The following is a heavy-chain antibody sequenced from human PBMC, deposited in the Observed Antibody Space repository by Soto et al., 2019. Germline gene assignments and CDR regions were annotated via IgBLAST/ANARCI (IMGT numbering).Heavy chain of an antibody. Sequence: GGSLRLSCAASGFTFSSYAMSWVRQAPGKGLEWVSAISGSGGSTYYADSVKGRFTISRDNSKNTLYLQMNSLRAEDTAVYYCAKDNRGSSIYWPLDYWGQGTLVTVSS. J-gene: IGHJ4*02. D-gene: IGHD1-26*01. CDR1: GFTFSSYA. CDR2: ISGSGGST. CDR3: AKDNRGSSIYWPLDY. V-gene: IGHV3-23*01.